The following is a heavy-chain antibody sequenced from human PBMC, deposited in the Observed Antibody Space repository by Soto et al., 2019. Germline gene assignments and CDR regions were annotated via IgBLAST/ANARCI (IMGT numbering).Heavy chain of an antibody. Sequence: SETLSLTCTVSGGSISSYYWSWIRQPPGKGLEWIGYIYYSGSTNYNPSLKSRVTISVDTSKNQFSLKLSSVTAADTAVYYCARGNGYSSSWYGEFFDYWGQGTLVT. CDR2: IYYSGST. D-gene: IGHD6-13*01. CDR1: GGSISSYY. CDR3: ARGNGYSSSWYGEFFDY. V-gene: IGHV4-59*01. J-gene: IGHJ4*02.